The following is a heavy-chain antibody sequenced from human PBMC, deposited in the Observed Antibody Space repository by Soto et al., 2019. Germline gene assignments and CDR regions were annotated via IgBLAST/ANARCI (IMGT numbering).Heavy chain of an antibody. CDR2: IYYSGST. V-gene: IGHV4-39*01. J-gene: IGHJ6*03. CDR3: ARRATVVPAAMGLGVGVDYYYYMDV. Sequence: SETLSLTCTVSGGSISSSSYYWGWIRQPPGKGLEWIGSIYYSGSTYYNPSLKSRVTISIDTSKNQFSLKLSSVTAADTAVYYCARRATVVPAAMGLGVGVDYYYYMDVWGKGTTVTVSS. CDR1: GGSISSSSYY. D-gene: IGHD2-2*01.